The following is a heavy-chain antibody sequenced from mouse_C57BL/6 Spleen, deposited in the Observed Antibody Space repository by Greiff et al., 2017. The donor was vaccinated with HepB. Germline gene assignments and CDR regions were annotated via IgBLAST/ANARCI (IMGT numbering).Heavy chain of an antibody. J-gene: IGHJ1*03. Sequence: QVQLKQPGAELVKPGASVKLSCKASGYTFTSYWMHWVKQRPGRGLEWIGRIDPNSGGTKYNEKFKSKATLTVDKPSSTAYMQLSSLTSEDSAVYYCARYGYDPYWYFDVWGTGTTVTVSS. V-gene: IGHV1-72*01. D-gene: IGHD2-2*01. CDR1: GYTFTSYW. CDR2: IDPNSGGT. CDR3: ARYGYDPYWYFDV.